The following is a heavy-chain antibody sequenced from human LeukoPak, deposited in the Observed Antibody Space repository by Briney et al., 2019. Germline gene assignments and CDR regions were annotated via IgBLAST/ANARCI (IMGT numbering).Heavy chain of an antibody. CDR2: IFSSGGT. CDR3: ASTYRIAAAGQAPTLFDY. D-gene: IGHD6-13*01. J-gene: IGHJ4*02. Sequence: SETLSLTCTVSGGSIRSYYWSWIRQPPGKGLEWIGYIFSSGGTNYNPSLTSRVTISLDTSKNQISLRLYSVTAADTAVYYCASTYRIAAAGQAPTLFDYWGQGTLATVSS. V-gene: IGHV4-59*01. CDR1: GGSIRSYY.